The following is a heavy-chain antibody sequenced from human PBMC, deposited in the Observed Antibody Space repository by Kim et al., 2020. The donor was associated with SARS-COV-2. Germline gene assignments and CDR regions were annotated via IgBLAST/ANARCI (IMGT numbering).Heavy chain of an antibody. CDR2: IYYDGSNK. CDR1: GLTFSNYA. V-gene: IGHV3-33*01. Sequence: GGSLRLSCAASGLTFSNYAMHWVRQGPGKGLEWVAIIYYDGSNKYYADSVKGRFTVSRDNYKNTLYLQMNSLRAEDTAVYYCATDRGLGYFDFWGQGTLVTVSS. D-gene: IGHD6-19*01. CDR3: ATDRGLGYFDF. J-gene: IGHJ4*02.